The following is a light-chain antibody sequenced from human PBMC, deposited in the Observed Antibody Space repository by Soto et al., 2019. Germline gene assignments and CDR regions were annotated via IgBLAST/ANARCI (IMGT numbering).Light chain of an antibody. V-gene: IGKV3-20*01. Sequence: VLTQSPGTLSLSPGERATLSCRASQSISSTYLAWYQQKPGQAPRLLIYGTSNRATGIPDRFSGGGSGTDLTLTISRLEPEDFAVYFCQQYGRSLWTFGQGTKVEIK. CDR2: GTS. J-gene: IGKJ1*01. CDR3: QQYGRSLWT. CDR1: QSISSTY.